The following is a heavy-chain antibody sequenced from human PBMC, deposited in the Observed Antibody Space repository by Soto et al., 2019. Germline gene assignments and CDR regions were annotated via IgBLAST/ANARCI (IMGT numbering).Heavy chain of an antibody. Sequence: QVQLQESGPGLVKPSGTLSLTCAVSGGSISSSNWWSWVRQPPGKGLQWIGEIYHSGSTNYIPSLKSRVPISRDTSRTQFYLNLSSGTAADPAVYYCARPWGQGRGAYWGQGTLVTVSS. V-gene: IGHV4-4*02. D-gene: IGHD3-16*01. CDR2: IYHSGST. CDR1: GGSISSSNW. CDR3: ARPWGQGRGAY. J-gene: IGHJ4*02.